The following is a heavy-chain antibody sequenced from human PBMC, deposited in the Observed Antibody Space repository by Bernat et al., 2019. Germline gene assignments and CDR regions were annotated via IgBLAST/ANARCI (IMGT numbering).Heavy chain of an antibody. V-gene: IGHV7-4-1*02. D-gene: IGHD3-16*01. CDR1: GYTFTSYA. CDR3: VRGEVRELTY. CDR2: INTNTGNP. Sequence: QVQLVQSGSELKKPGASVKVSCKASGYTFTSYAMNWVRQAPGQGLEWMGWINTNTGNPTYVQGFTGRFVFSLDTSVTTAYLQFSSLKPEDTAVYCCVRGEVRELTYWGQGTLVTVSA. J-gene: IGHJ4*02.